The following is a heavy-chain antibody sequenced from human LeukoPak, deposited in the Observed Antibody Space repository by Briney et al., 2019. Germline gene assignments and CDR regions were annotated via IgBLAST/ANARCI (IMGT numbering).Heavy chain of an antibody. CDR3: ARPGAHYDILTGYYPLYYFDY. J-gene: IGHJ4*02. V-gene: IGHV5-51*01. CDR2: IYPGDSDT. CDR1: GYSFTSYW. D-gene: IGHD3-9*01. Sequence: GESLKISCKGSGYSFTSYWIGWVRQMPGKGLEWMGIIYPGDSDTRYSPSFQGQVTISADKSISTAYLQWSSLKASDTAMYCARPGAHYDILTGYYPLYYFDYWGQGTLVTVSS.